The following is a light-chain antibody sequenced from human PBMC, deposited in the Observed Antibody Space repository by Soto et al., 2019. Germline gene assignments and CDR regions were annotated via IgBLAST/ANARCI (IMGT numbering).Light chain of an antibody. CDR1: QSVSSGH. CDR2: GAS. V-gene: IGKV3-20*01. Sequence: IVLTQSPGTLSLSPGERATLSCRASQSVSSGHLAWYQQKPGQAPRLLIYGASNRATGIPDRFSGSGFGTDFTLTITRLEPDDFAVYLCQQYGGTPSTFGGGTKVDIK. CDR3: QQYGGTPST. J-gene: IGKJ4*01.